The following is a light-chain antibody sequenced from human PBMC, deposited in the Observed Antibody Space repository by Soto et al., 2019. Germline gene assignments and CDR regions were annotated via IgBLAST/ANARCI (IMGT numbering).Light chain of an antibody. J-gene: IGKJ3*01. Sequence: EIVLTQSPGTLSLSPGEIATLSCMASQSVSSSDLAWYQQKPGHAPRLLIYGAFSRVTGIPYRFSGSGSGTDFTHTNSRQEPKDFAVYYCQQYASSHIFPFGPGTKVDI. V-gene: IGKV3-20*01. CDR1: QSVSSSD. CDR3: QQYASSHIFP. CDR2: GAF.